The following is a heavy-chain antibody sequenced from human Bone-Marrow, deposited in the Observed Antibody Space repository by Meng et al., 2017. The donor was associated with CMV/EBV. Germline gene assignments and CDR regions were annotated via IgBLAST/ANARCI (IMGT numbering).Heavy chain of an antibody. V-gene: IGHV1-2*02. CDR3: ARLEAVAGKAGMDV. Sequence: ASVKVSCKASGYTFTGYYMHWVRQAPGQGLEWMGWINPNSGGTNYAQKFQGRVTMTRDTSISTAYMELSRLRSDDTAVYYCARLEAVAGKAGMDVWGQGTTVTVSS. D-gene: IGHD6-19*01. CDR2: INPNSGGT. CDR1: GYTFTGYY. J-gene: IGHJ6*02.